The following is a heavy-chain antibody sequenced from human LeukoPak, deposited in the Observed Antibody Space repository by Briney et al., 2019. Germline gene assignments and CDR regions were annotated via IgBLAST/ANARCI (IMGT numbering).Heavy chain of an antibody. Sequence: SETLSLTCAVYGGSFSGYYWSWLRQPPGKGLEWIGEINHSGSTNYNPSLKSRVTISVDTSKKQFSLKLSSVTAADTAVYYCARGGEWWLRRPVDYWGQGTLVTVSS. D-gene: IGHD5-12*01. J-gene: IGHJ4*02. V-gene: IGHV4-34*01. CDR1: GGSFSGYY. CDR3: ARGGEWWLRRPVDY. CDR2: INHSGST.